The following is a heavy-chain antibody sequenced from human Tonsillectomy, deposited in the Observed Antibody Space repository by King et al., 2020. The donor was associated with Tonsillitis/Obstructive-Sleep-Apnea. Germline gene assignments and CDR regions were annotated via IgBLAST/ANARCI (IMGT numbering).Heavy chain of an antibody. J-gene: IGHJ4*02. Sequence: QLVPSGAEVKKPGASVKVSCKASGYTFSNYGITWVRQAPGQGLEWMGWISTYNGYTDYAQNLQGRVTMTTDTSTSTAYMELRSLNSDDTAVYYCARGEAGATVTTKSDYWGQGTLVTVSS. CDR1: GYTFSNYG. V-gene: IGHV1-18*01. CDR3: ARGEAGATVTTKSDY. D-gene: IGHD4-17*01. CDR2: ISTYNGYT.